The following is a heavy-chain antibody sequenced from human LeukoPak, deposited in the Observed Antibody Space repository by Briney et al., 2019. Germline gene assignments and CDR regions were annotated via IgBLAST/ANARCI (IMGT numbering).Heavy chain of an antibody. J-gene: IGHJ4*02. CDR1: GGSISSYY. CDR3: ASDPSGANYFDY. V-gene: IGHV4-59*08. Sequence: KPSETLSLTCTVSGGSISSYYWSWVRQPPGEGLELIGYIYYTGSTDYNPSLKSRVTISIDTSKKQFSLKLTSVTAADTAIYYCASDPSGANYFDYWGQGALVTVSS. CDR2: IYYTGST. D-gene: IGHD4/OR15-4a*01.